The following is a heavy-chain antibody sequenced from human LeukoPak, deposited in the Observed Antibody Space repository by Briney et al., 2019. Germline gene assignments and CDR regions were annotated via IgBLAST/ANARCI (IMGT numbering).Heavy chain of an antibody. V-gene: IGHV4-4*07. Sequence: SETLSLTCTVSGGSISSYYWSWIRQPAGKGLEWIGRIYTSGSTNYNPSLKSRVTMSVDTSKNQFSLKLSSVTAADTAIYYCASDYFDRTGYYGFIYWGQGSLVTNSS. D-gene: IGHD3-22*01. CDR2: IYTSGST. CDR1: GGSISSYY. J-gene: IGHJ4*02. CDR3: ASDYFDRTGYYGFIY.